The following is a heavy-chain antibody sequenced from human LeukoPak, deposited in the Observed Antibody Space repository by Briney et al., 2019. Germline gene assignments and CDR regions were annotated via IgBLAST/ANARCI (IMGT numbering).Heavy chain of an antibody. CDR2: ISYDGSNK. CDR1: GFTFSSYA. V-gene: IGHV3-30*04. D-gene: IGHD3-10*01. CDR3: ARGPSNGSGSKYYYYYSMDV. Sequence: GRSLRLSCAASGFTFSSYAMHWVRQAPGKGLEWVAVISYDGSNKYYADSVKGRFTISRDNSKNTLYLQMNSLRAEDTAVYYCARGPSNGSGSKYYYYYSMDVWGQGTTVTVSS. J-gene: IGHJ6*02.